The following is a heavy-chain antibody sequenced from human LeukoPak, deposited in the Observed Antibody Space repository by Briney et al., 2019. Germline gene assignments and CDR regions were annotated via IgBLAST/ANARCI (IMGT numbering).Heavy chain of an antibody. CDR2: IKQDGSEK. CDR1: GFTFSSYE. V-gene: IGHV3-7*01. CDR3: ARLRYDDFWSGSWKYYYYMDV. J-gene: IGHJ6*03. Sequence: GGSLRLSCAASGFTFSSYEMNWVRQAPGKGLEWVANIKQDGSEKYYVDSVKGRFTIARDNAKKSLYLQMNSLRAEDTAVYYCARLRYDDFWSGSWKYYYYMDVWGKGTAVTVSS. D-gene: IGHD3-3*01.